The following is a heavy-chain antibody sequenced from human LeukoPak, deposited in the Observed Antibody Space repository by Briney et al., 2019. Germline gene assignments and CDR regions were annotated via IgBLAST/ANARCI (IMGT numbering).Heavy chain of an antibody. J-gene: IGHJ4*02. V-gene: IGHV3-30*02. CDR1: GFTFSSYG. Sequence: GGSLRLSCAAFGFTFSSYGMHWVRQAPGKGLEWVAVIWYGGSNKYYADSVKSRFTISRDNSKNTLYLQMNSLRAEDTAVYYCAKDMEGGYFDYWGQGTLVTVSS. D-gene: IGHD1-26*01. CDR2: IWYGGSNK. CDR3: AKDMEGGYFDY.